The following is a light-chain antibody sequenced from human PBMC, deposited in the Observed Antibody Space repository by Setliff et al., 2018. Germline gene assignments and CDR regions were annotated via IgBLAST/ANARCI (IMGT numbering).Light chain of an antibody. Sequence: QSALTQPRSVSGSPGQSVTISCTGTSSDVGGYNYVSWYQQHPGKAPKFMIYDVSKRPSGVPDRFSGSKSGNTASLTTSGLQAEDEADYYCCSYAGSYTSLYVFGTGTKVTVL. CDR3: CSYAGSYTSLYV. J-gene: IGLJ1*01. V-gene: IGLV2-11*01. CDR1: SSDVGGYNY. CDR2: DVS.